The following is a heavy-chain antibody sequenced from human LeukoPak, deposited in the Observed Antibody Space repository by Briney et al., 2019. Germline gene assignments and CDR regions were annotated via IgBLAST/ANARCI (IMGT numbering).Heavy chain of an antibody. J-gene: IGHJ4*02. CDR2: ISDNGGGT. Sequence: GGSLRLSCVASGFIFRNYAMSWVRQAPGEGLEWVSGISDNGGGTYYADSLKGRFTISRDNSKNMLYLQMNSLRAEDTAVYYCAKESGALGAPLYDYWGRGVLVTASS. V-gene: IGHV3-23*01. D-gene: IGHD4/OR15-4a*01. CDR3: AKESGALGAPLYDY. CDR1: GFIFRNYA.